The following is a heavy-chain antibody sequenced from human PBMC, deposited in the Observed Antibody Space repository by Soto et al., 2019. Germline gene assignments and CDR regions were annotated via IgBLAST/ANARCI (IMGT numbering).Heavy chain of an antibody. V-gene: IGHV3-53*01. CDR1: GFTVSSNY. CDR3: ARNYYDSGGGFDY. CDR2: IYSGGST. J-gene: IGHJ4*02. Sequence: EVQLVESGGGLIQPGGSLRLSCVASGFTVSSNYMSWVRQAPGKGVEWVSVIYSGGSTYYADSVKGRFTISIDNSKNTLYLQMNSLRAGDTAVYYCARNYYDSGGGFDYWGQGTLVTVSS. D-gene: IGHD3-22*01.